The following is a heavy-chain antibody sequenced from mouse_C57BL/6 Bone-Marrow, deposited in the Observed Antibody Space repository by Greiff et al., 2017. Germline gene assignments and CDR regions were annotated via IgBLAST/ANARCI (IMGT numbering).Heavy chain of an antibody. CDR3: SALDGNYVDC. D-gene: IGHD2-1*01. V-gene: IGHV14-4*01. CDR2: IDPEIGDT. J-gene: IGHJ2*01. CDR1: GFNIKDDY. Sequence: VQLQQSGAELVRPGASVKLSCTASGFNIKDDYIHWVKQRPEQGLEWIGWIDPEIGDTEYASKFQGKATITSDTSSNTAYLQLSSLTSEDTAVYYCSALDGNYVDCWGQGTPLTVAS.